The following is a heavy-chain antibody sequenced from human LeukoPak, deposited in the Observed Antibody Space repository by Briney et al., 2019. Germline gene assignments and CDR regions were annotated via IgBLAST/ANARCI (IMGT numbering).Heavy chain of an antibody. CDR2: IYYSGST. Sequence: SETLSLTCTVSGDSVSDSIHYWGWIRQPPGKGLEWIGSIYYSGSTNYNPSLKSRVTIYVDTSKNQFSLRLTSVTAADTAVYYCARRSVAVENYFDYWGQGSLVTVSS. CDR1: GDSVSDSIHY. D-gene: IGHD6-19*01. V-gene: IGHV4-39*01. CDR3: ARRSVAVENYFDY. J-gene: IGHJ4*02.